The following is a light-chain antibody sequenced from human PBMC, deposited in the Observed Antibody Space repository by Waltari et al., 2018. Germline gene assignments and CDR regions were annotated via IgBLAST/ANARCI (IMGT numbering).Light chain of an antibody. Sequence: QSALTQPPSASGSPGQTVTISCTGTSSDVGGYNHVSWYQQHPRNAPKFLLYEVTKRPAGVLGRFSGARSGNTASLTVAGLQAEDEADYYCSSLGDRNSWVFGGGTKLTVL. CDR2: EVT. V-gene: IGLV2-8*01. CDR3: SSLGDRNSWV. J-gene: IGLJ3*02. CDR1: SSDVGGYNH.